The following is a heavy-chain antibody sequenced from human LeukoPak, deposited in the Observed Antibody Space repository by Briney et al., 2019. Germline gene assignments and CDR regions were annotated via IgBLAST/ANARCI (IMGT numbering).Heavy chain of an antibody. Sequence: GGSLRLSCAASGFTFSDYYMNWIRQAPGKGLEWVSYISISGSTIYYADSVKGRFTISRDNARKSLYLQMAGLRAEDTAVYYCARVRDGYKLDYWGQGTLVTVSS. CDR3: ARVRDGYKLDY. J-gene: IGHJ4*02. V-gene: IGHV3-11*01. CDR2: ISISGSTI. D-gene: IGHD5-24*01. CDR1: GFTFSDYY.